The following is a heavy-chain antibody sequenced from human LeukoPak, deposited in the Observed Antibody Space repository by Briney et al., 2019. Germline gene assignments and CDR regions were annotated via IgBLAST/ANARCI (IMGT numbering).Heavy chain of an antibody. CDR1: GYAFTDYY. D-gene: IGHD3-3*01. V-gene: IGHV1-2*02. J-gene: IGHJ3*02. Sequence: ASVKVSCKASGYAFTDYYIHWLRQAPGQGLEWMGWLNPDNGGTNHAQKFQDRVTMTRATSINTVYMELGSLRSDDTAVYYCARSGRVGPLPCYEDVFDIWGQGTMVTVSS. CDR2: LNPDNGGT. CDR3: ARSGRVGPLPCYEDVFDI.